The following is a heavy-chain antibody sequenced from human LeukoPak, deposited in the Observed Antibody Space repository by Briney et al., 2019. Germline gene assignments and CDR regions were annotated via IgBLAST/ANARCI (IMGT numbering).Heavy chain of an antibody. Sequence: GGSLRLSCAASGFTASSNYMSWVRQAPGKGLEWVLVIYSGGTTYYADSVKGRFTISRDNSKNTLYLQMNSLRAEDTAVYYCARDGYGNNYMDVWGKGTTVTVSS. J-gene: IGHJ6*03. CDR2: IYSGGTT. V-gene: IGHV3-53*01. D-gene: IGHD1/OR15-1a*01. CDR3: ARDGYGNNYMDV. CDR1: GFTASSNY.